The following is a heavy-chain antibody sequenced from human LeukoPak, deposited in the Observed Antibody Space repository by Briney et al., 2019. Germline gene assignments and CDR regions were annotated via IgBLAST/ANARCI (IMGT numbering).Heavy chain of an antibody. CDR1: GGTFSSYA. CDR3: ARHGRPYYYYYMDV. Sequence: GASVKVSCKASGGTFSSYAISWVRQAPGQGLEWMGGIIPIFGTANYAQKFQGRVTITTDESTSTAYMEQSSLRSEDTAVYYCARHGRPYYYYYMDVWGKGTTVTVPS. D-gene: IGHD5-24*01. J-gene: IGHJ6*03. CDR2: IIPIFGTA. V-gene: IGHV1-69*05.